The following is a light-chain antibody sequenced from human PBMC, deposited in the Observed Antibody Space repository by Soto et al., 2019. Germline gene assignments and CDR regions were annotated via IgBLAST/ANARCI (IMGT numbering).Light chain of an antibody. J-gene: IGKJ4*01. CDR3: QQADSFPLT. CDR1: QGINTW. CDR2: AAS. V-gene: IGKV1D-12*01. Sequence: DLLMTQSPSSVSAAVGDRVIIACRASQGINTWLAWYQQKPGEAPKLLIFAASRLQSGVPSRFSGSGSGTDFTLTINGLQPEDFATYYCQQADSFPLTFGGGTKVEVK.